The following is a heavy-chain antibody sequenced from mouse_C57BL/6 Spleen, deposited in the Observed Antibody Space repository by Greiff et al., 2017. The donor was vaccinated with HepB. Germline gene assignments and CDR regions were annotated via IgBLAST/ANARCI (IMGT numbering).Heavy chain of an antibody. J-gene: IGHJ2*01. D-gene: IGHD2-3*01. CDR1: GFTFSSYG. V-gene: IGHV5-6*02. CDR2: ISSGGSYT. CDR3: ARQGYDGYYLDY. Sequence: DVMLVESGGDLVKPGGSLKLSCAASGFTFSSYGMSWVRQTPDKRLEWVATISSGGSYTYYPDSVKGRFTISRDNAKNTLYLQMSSLKSEDTAMYYCARQGYDGYYLDYWGQGTTLTVSS.